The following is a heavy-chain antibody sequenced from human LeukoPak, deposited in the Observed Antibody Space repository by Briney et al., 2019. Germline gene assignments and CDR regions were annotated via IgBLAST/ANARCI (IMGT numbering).Heavy chain of an antibody. V-gene: IGHV1-18*01. CDR1: GYTFTSYG. J-gene: IGHJ3*02. CDR3: ARTDWGRLTTVTTQDAFDI. Sequence: ASVKVSCKASGYTFTSYGISWVRQAPGQGLEWMGWISAYNGNTNYAQKLQGRVTMTTDTSTSTAYMELRSLRSDDTAVYYCARTDWGRLTTVTTQDAFDIWCQGTMVTVSS. CDR2: ISAYNGNT. D-gene: IGHD4-17*01.